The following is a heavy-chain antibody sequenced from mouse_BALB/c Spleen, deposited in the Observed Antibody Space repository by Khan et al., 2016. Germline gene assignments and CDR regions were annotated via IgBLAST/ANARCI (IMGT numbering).Heavy chain of an antibody. CDR2: IDPFNGGT. CDR3: ASSTQSFYAMDY. J-gene: IGHJ4*01. Sequence: VQLKQSGPELMKPGASVKISCKASGYSFTSYYMHWVKQSHGKSLEWIVYIDPFNGGTSYNQKFKGKATLTVDKSSSTAYMHLSSLTSEDSAVYYCASSTQSFYAMDYWGQGTSVTVSS. V-gene: IGHV1S135*01. D-gene: IGHD1-1*01. CDR1: GYSFTSYY.